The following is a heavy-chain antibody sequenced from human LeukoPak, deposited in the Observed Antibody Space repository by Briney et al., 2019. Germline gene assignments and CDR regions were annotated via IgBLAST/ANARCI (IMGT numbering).Heavy chain of an antibody. Sequence: PGGSLRLSCAASGFTFEDYGMSWVRQGPGKGLEWVSAISGSGGSTYYADSAKGRFTISRDNSKNTLYLQMNSLRAEDTAVYYCAKASDKYSGYRVDYWGQGTLVTVSS. V-gene: IGHV3-23*01. CDR3: AKASDKYSGYRVDY. CDR1: GFTFEDYG. J-gene: IGHJ4*02. D-gene: IGHD5-12*01. CDR2: ISGSGGST.